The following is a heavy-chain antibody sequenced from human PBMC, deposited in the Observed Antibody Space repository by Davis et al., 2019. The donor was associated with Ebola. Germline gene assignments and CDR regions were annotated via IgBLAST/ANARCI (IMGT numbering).Heavy chain of an antibody. CDR2: INPNSGGT. D-gene: IGHD2-2*01. Sequence: ASVKVSCKASGYTFTGYYMHWVRQAPGQGLEWMGWINPNSGGTNYAQKFQGRVTMTRDTSISTAYMELSRLRSDDTAVYYCATRNIVVPAAIPFDYWGQGTLVTVSS. CDR1: GYTFTGYY. J-gene: IGHJ4*02. CDR3: ATRNIVVPAAIPFDY. V-gene: IGHV1-2*02.